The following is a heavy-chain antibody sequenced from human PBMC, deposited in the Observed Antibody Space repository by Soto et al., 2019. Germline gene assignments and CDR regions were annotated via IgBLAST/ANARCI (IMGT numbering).Heavy chain of an antibody. CDR3: ARDGGYAYGTDAFDI. Sequence: QVQLQESGPGLVKPSETLSLTCTVSGGSISTSYCSWIRQPPGKGLEWIGFIYNSGSTNYNPSLKSRVTISVDTSKNQFSLKVSSVTAVDTAIYYCARDGGYAYGTDAFDIWGQGTMVTVSS. CDR2: IYNSGST. V-gene: IGHV4-59*01. J-gene: IGHJ3*02. D-gene: IGHD3-16*01. CDR1: GGSISTSY.